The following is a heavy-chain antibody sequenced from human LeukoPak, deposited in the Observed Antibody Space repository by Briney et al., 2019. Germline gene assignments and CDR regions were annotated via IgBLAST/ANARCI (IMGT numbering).Heavy chain of an antibody. Sequence: PGGSLRLSCVVSGLSLSNYAMTWVRQAPGKGLEWVSYISERGGSTTGADAVKGRFTPSRDTSLKTLYLQMKNLRAEDTAVYCGAKRGVVIRGILVIGYHQEAYHYDFWGQGVLVTVSS. CDR2: ISERGGST. CDR1: GLSLSNYA. CDR3: AKRGVVIRGILVIGYHQEAYHYDF. D-gene: IGHD3-10*01. V-gene: IGHV3-23*01. J-gene: IGHJ4*02.